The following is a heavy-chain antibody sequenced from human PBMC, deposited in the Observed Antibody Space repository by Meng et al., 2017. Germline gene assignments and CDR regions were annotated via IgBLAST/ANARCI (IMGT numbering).Heavy chain of an antibody. CDR2: INQDGSEE. J-gene: IGHJ6*02. CDR3: ARVRYCSGGSCQIKIHYAMDV. D-gene: IGHD2-15*01. Sequence: GESLKTSCAASGFTFSIYWMSWVRQAPGKGLEWVANINQDGSEEYYVGSVKGRFTISRDNAKNSMSLQMNSLRAEDAAVYYCARVRYCSGGSCQIKIHYAMDVWGQGTTVTVSS. CDR1: GFTFSIYW. V-gene: IGHV3-7*01.